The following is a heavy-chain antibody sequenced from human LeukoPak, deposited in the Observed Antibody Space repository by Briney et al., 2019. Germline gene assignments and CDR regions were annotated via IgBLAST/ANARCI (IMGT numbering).Heavy chain of an antibody. V-gene: IGHV1-18*01. Sequence: ASVTVSRKASGYTFTSYGISWVRQAPGQGLEWMGWISAYNGNTNYAQKLQGRVTMTTDTSTSTAYMSLSSLRSGHTPVYYCARDRKYDWYFDLWGRGTLVTVSS. CDR1: GYTFTSYG. CDR3: ARDRKYDWYFDL. D-gene: IGHD2-2*01. CDR2: ISAYNGNT. J-gene: IGHJ2*01.